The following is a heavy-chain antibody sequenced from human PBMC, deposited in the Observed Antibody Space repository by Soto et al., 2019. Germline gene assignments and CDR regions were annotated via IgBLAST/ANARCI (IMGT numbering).Heavy chain of an antibody. D-gene: IGHD3-10*01. CDR2: IKQDGSEK. CDR1: GFTFSSYW. CDR3: ARPPPITMDPPPNWFDP. Sequence: EVQLVESGGGLVQPGGSLRLSCAASGFTFSSYWMSWVRQAPGKGLEWVANIKQDGSEKYYVDSVKGRFTISRDNAKNSLKLQMTSQRAEDTAVYYCARPPPITMDPPPNWFDPWGQGTLVTVSS. J-gene: IGHJ5*02. V-gene: IGHV3-7*05.